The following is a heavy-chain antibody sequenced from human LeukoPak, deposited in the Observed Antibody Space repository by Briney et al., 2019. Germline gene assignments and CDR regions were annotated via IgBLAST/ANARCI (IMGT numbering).Heavy chain of an antibody. D-gene: IGHD5-24*01. CDR1: GGSISSSSYY. J-gene: IGHJ4*02. CDR3: VRESSSEWLQFWGFDY. CDR2: IYYSGST. Sequence: PSETLSLTCTVSGGSISSSSYYWGWTRQPPGKGLEWIGSIYYSGSTYYNPSLKSRVTISVDTSKNQFSLKLSSVTAADTAVYYCVRESSSEWLQFWGFDYWGQGTLVTVSS. V-gene: IGHV4-39*01.